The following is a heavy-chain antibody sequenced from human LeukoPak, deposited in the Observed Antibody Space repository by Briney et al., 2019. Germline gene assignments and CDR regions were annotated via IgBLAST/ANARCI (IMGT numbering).Heavy chain of an antibody. J-gene: IGHJ4*02. CDR3: TAFGGDDY. Sequence: SETLSLTCTVSGGSISSSSYYWGWIRQPPGKGLEWIGDIYYSGSTYYNPSLKSRVTISVDTSKNQFSLKLSSVTAADTAVYYCTAFGGDDYWGQGTLVTVSS. D-gene: IGHD3-16*01. CDR2: IYYSGST. V-gene: IGHV4-39*07. CDR1: GGSISSSSYY.